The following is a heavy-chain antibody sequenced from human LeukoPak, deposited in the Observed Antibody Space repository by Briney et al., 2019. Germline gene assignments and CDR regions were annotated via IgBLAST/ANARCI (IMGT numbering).Heavy chain of an antibody. D-gene: IGHD6-19*01. V-gene: IGHV3-23*01. CDR1: GFTFSSYA. CDR3: AKDRRGWLKSDY. CDR2: ISGSGGST. Sequence: GGSLRLSCAASGFTFSSYAMSWVRQAPGKGLEWVSAISGSGGSTYYADSVKGRFTISRDNSKNTLYLKMNSLRAEDTAVYYCAKDRRGWLKSDYWGQGTLVTVSS. J-gene: IGHJ4*02.